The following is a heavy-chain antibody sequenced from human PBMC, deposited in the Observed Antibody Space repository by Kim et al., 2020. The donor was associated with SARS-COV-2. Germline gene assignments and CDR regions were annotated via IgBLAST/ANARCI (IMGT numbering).Heavy chain of an antibody. CDR1: GGSFSGYY. V-gene: IGHV4-34*01. Sequence: SETLSLTCAVYGGSFSGYYWSWIRQPPGKGLEWIGEINHSGSTNYNPSLKSRVTISVDTSKNQFSLKLSSVTAADTAVYYCARFPPMVRGVIMRGIDAFDIWGQGTMVTVSS. CDR2: INHSGST. J-gene: IGHJ3*02. D-gene: IGHD3-10*01. CDR3: ARFPPMVRGVIMRGIDAFDI.